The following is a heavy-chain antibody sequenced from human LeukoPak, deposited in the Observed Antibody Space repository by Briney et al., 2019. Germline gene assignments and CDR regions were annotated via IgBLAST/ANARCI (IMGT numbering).Heavy chain of an antibody. V-gene: IGHV1-69*04. CDR3: TREGVYSPDPTSYHRLPFDI. CDR1: GGTFSSYA. CDR2: IIPILGIA. Sequence: ASVKVSCKASGGTFSSYAISWVRQAPGQGLEWMGRIIPILGIANYAQKFQGRVTITADKFTNTAHLELSSLRSEDTAVYFCTREGVYSPDPTSYHRLPFDIWGKGTVVIVSS. J-gene: IGHJ3*02. D-gene: IGHD3-16*02.